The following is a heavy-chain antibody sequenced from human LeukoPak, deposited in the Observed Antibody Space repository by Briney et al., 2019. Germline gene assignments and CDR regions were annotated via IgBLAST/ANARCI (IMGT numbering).Heavy chain of an antibody. Sequence: ASVKVSCKASGYTFTGYYMHWVRQAPGQGLEWMGWINPNSGGTNYAQKFQGRVTMTRDTSISTAHMELSRLRSDDTAVYYCARQYPWDYDILTGYYNRGSGYGMDVWGQGTTVTVSS. CDR1: GYTFTGYY. D-gene: IGHD3-9*01. CDR3: ARQYPWDYDILTGYYNRGSGYGMDV. J-gene: IGHJ6*02. V-gene: IGHV1-2*02. CDR2: INPNSGGT.